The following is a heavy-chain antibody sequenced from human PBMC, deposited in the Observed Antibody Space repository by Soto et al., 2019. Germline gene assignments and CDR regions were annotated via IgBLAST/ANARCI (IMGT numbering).Heavy chain of an antibody. CDR3: ARGSPWSEAAGFDY. CDR2: IYYSGST. D-gene: IGHD6-13*01. V-gene: IGHV4-31*03. CDR1: GGSIISGGYY. J-gene: IGHJ4*02. Sequence: ILSLTCTVSGGSIISGGYYWSWIRQHPGKGLEWIGYIYYSGSTYYNPSLKSRVTISVDTSKNQFSLKLSSVTAADTAVYYCARGSPWSEAAGFDYWGQGTLVTVSS.